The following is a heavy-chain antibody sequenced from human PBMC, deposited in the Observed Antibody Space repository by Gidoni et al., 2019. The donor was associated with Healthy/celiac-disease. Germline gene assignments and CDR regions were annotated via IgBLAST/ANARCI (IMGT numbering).Heavy chain of an antibody. J-gene: IGHJ4*02. Sequence: EVQLVESGGGLVKPGGSLRLSCAASGFTFSTYSMNWVRQAPGKGLEWVSSISSSSSYIYYADSMKVRFTISRDNAKNSLYLQMNSLRAEDTAVYYCARLDNSPGYWGQGTLVTVSS. V-gene: IGHV3-21*01. D-gene: IGHD1-1*01. CDR1: GFTFSTYS. CDR2: ISSSSSYI. CDR3: ARLDNSPGY.